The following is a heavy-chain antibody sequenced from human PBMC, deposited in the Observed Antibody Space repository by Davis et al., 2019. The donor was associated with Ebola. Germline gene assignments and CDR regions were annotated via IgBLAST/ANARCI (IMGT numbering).Heavy chain of an antibody. Sequence: AASVKVSCKASGYTFTNYAMHWVRQAPGQRLAWMGWINAGNGNTKYSQKFQGRVTITRDTSASTAYMELSSLRSEDTAVYYCARLTPMEPDYWGQGTLVTVSS. CDR1: GYTFTNYA. CDR2: INAGNGNT. J-gene: IGHJ4*02. V-gene: IGHV1-3*01. D-gene: IGHD5-18*01. CDR3: ARLTPMEPDY.